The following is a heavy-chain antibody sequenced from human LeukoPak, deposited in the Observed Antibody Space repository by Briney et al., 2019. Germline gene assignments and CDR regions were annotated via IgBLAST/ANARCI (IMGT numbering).Heavy chain of an antibody. CDR1: GASISSSSYY. Sequence: SETLSLTCTVSGASISSSSYYWGWIRQSPGKGLEWIGSIYYSGSTYFNPSLKSRVTMSVDTSKNHFSLKLTSVTAADTAVYYCARHPGYYDSSGYYVSAFDIRGQGTMVTVSS. J-gene: IGHJ3*02. CDR3: ARHPGYYDSSGYYVSAFDI. D-gene: IGHD3-22*01. CDR2: IYYSGST. V-gene: IGHV4-39*01.